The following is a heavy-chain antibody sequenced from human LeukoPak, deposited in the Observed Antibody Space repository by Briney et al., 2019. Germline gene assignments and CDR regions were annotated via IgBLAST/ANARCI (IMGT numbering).Heavy chain of an antibody. V-gene: IGHV3-49*01. CDR3: TRDSCPWRPERLDAFEI. CDR2: IRSKAYGGTT. D-gene: IGHD6-25*01. J-gene: IGHJ3*02. CDR1: GFSFGDYA. Sequence: PGGSLRLAFTTAGFSFGDYAMGSFRQARGKGLGWVGFIRSKAYGGTTEYAAAVQGRFTIPRNGSQSIDYLQMYRLRTEIIAVYYWTRDSCPWRPERLDAFEIWGQGAMVTVSS.